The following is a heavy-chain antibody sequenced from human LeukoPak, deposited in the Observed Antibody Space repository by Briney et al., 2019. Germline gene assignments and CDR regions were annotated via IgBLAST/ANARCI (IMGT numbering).Heavy chain of an antibody. CDR1: GFTFSSYS. D-gene: IGHD3-10*01. CDR3: ARALKAAYYYGSGSTLVDDAFDI. CDR2: ISSSSSTI. Sequence: GGSLRLSCAASGFTFSSYSMNWVRQAPGKGLEWVSYISSSSSTIYNADSVKGRFTISRDNAKNSLYLQMNSLRAEDTAVYYCARALKAAYYYGSGSTLVDDAFDIWGQGTMVTVSS. V-gene: IGHV3-48*01. J-gene: IGHJ3*02.